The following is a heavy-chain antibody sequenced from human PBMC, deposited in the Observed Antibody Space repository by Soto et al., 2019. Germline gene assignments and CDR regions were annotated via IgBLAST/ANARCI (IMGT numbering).Heavy chain of an antibody. CDR3: ARGSTSLYYFDY. CDR1: GGSISSGDYY. J-gene: IGHJ4*02. D-gene: IGHD2-2*01. V-gene: IGHV4-30-4*01. CDR2: IYYSGST. Sequence: QVQLQESGPGLVKPSQTLSLTCTVSGGSISSGDYYWSWIRQPPGKGLEWIGYIYYSGSTYYNPSLKSRVNISVDTSKNQFSLELSSVTAADTAVYYCARGSTSLYYFDYWGQGTLVTVSS.